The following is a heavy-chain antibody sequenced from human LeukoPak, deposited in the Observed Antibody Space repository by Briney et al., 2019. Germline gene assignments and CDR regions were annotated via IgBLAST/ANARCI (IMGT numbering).Heavy chain of an antibody. CDR1: GFTFSSYS. Sequence: GGSLRLSCAASGFTFSSYSMNWVRQAPGKGLEWVSYISSSSSTIYYADSVKGRFTISRDNAKNSLYLQINSLRAEDTAVYYCARGVPAAHDAFDIWGQGTMVTVSS. CDR2: ISSSSSTI. V-gene: IGHV3-48*04. D-gene: IGHD2-2*01. CDR3: ARGVPAAHDAFDI. J-gene: IGHJ3*02.